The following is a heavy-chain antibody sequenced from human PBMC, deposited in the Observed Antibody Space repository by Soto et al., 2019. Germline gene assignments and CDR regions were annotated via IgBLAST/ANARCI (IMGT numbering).Heavy chain of an antibody. CDR1: GFTFSSYA. CDR3: ARDYDPHSSSPPLDY. D-gene: IGHD6-6*01. J-gene: IGHJ4*02. V-gene: IGHV3-30-3*01. Sequence: GGSLRPSCAASGFTFSSYAMHWVRQAPDKGLEWVAVISYDGSNKYYADSVKGRFTISRDNSKNTLYLQMNSLRAEDTAVYYCARDYDPHSSSPPLDYWGQGTLVTVSS. CDR2: ISYDGSNK.